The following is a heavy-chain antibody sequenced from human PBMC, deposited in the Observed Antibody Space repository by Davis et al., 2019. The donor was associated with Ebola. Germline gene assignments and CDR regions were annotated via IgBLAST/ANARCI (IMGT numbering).Heavy chain of an antibody. CDR1: GYTFTSYD. CDR3: ARAQSAVTTDWFDP. V-gene: IGHV1-8*01. D-gene: IGHD4-17*01. J-gene: IGHJ5*02. Sequence: ASVKVSCKASGYTFTSYDINWVRQATGQGLEWMGWMNPNSGNTDYAQKLQGRVTMTTDTSTSTAYMELRSLRSDDTAVYYCARAQSAVTTDWFDPWGQGTLVTVSS. CDR2: MNPNSGNT.